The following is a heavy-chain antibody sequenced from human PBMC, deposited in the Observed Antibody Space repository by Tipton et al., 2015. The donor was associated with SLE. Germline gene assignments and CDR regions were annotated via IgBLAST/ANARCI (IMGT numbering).Heavy chain of an antibody. Sequence: TLSLTCTVSGGSIRGGDYYWSWIRQHPGKGLEWIGYIHDSGATFYNPPLRSRSAISVDTSQNQFSLRLTSVTAADTAVYYCARHLGASFDFWGQGILVTVSS. CDR2: IHDSGAT. V-gene: IGHV4-31*03. CDR3: ARHLGASFDF. J-gene: IGHJ4*02. CDR1: GGSIRGGDYY.